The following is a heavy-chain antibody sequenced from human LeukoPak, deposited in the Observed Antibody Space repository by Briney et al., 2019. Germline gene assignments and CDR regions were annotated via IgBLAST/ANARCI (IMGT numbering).Heavy chain of an antibody. CDR1: GGSISSSNW. V-gene: IGHV4-4*03. CDR2: IYHSGST. D-gene: IGHD6-19*01. Sequence: PETLSLTCAVSGGSISSSNWWSWVRQPPGKGLEWIGEIYHSGSTNYNPSLKSRVTISVGKSKNQFSLKLSSVTAADTAVYYCARAPGGSSNWFDPWGQGTLVTVSS. CDR3: ARAPGGSSNWFDP. J-gene: IGHJ5*02.